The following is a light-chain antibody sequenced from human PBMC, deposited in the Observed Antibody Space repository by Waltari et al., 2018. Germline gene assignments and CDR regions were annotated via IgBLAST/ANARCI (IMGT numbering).Light chain of an antibody. J-gene: IGKJ1*01. Sequence: DIVMTQSPATLSVSPGERATLSCRASQTVGTNLAWYQQKPGQAPRLLSSGVFNRATGIPGRFSGSGSGTEFTLAISSLQSEDFAVYYCHQYFNWPRTFGQGTKVEI. CDR1: QTVGTN. V-gene: IGKV3D-15*01. CDR3: HQYFNWPRT. CDR2: GVF.